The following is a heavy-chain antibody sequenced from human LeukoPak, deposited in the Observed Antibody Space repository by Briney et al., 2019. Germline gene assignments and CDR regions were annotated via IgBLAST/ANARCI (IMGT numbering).Heavy chain of an antibody. V-gene: IGHV4-59*01. CDR3: ARVSSDYYDSSGYEIACFDY. D-gene: IGHD3-22*01. CDR2: IYYAGTT. Sequence: SETLSLTCTVSGGSISGYYWSWIRQPPGKGLEWIGYIYYAGTTNYNPSLKSRVTISVDTSKNQFSLKLSSVTAADTAVYYCARVSSDYYDSSGYEIACFDYWGQGTLVTVSS. CDR1: GGSISGYY. J-gene: IGHJ4*02.